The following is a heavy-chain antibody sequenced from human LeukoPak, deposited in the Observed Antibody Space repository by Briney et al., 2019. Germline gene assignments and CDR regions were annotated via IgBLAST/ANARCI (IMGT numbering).Heavy chain of an antibody. J-gene: IGHJ4*02. V-gene: IGHV3-21*01. CDR1: GFTFSTYR. CDR3: ARDKDVYFDY. CDR2: ISSSSSYI. Sequence: PGGSLTLSCVGTGFTFSTYRMNWVRQAPGKGLEWVSSISSSSSYIYYADSVKGRITISRDNAKNSLYLQMNSLRVEDTAVYYCARDKDVYFDYWGQGTLVTVSS.